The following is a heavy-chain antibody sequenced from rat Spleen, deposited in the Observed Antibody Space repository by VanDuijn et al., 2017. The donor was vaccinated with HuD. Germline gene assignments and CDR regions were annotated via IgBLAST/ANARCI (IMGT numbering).Heavy chain of an antibody. CDR3: ARSDGTHYYLPFAD. CDR1: GHSITSGYR. CDR2: INSAGTT. J-gene: IGHJ3*01. V-gene: IGHV3-3*01. Sequence: EVQLQESGPGLVKPSQSLSLTCSVTGHSITSGYRWNWIRKFPGNKLEWMGYINSAGTTNYNPSLKSRISITRDTSKNQFFLQVDSVTTEDTATYYCARSDGTHYYLPFADWGQGTLVTVSS. D-gene: IGHD1-1*01.